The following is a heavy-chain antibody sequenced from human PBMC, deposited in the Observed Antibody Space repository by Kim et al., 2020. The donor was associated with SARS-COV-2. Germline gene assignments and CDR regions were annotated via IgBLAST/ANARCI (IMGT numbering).Heavy chain of an antibody. CDR3: ARGAFLWFGGLFYYYFYY. CDR1: GGSFSGYY. V-gene: IGHV4-34*01. D-gene: IGHD3-10*01. CDR2: INNNGST. J-gene: IGHJ6*03. Sequence: SETLSLTCAVYGGSFSGYYWSWIRQPPRKGLERVGEINNNGSTNYNPSLKSRVTISVDTSKNKFSLTLNSVTAADAAVSYCARGAFLWFGGLFYYYFYY.